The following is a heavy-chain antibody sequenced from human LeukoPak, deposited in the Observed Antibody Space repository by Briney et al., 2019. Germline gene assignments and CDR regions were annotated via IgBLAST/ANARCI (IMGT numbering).Heavy chain of an antibody. CDR3: ARGTNSGSYYPDY. CDR1: GGSVSSGSYY. Sequence: ETLSLTCTVSGGSVSSGSYYWSWVRQAPGKGLEWVSVIYSGGSTYYADSVKGRFTISRDNSKNTLFLQMNSLRAEDTAVYYCARGTNSGSYYPDYWGQGTLVTVSS. V-gene: IGHV3-53*01. D-gene: IGHD1-26*01. CDR2: IYSGGST. J-gene: IGHJ4*02.